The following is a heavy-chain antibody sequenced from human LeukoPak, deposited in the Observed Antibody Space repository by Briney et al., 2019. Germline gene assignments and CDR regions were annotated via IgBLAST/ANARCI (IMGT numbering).Heavy chain of an antibody. CDR3: ARVVVRDANNYKDY. V-gene: IGHV1-2*02. J-gene: IGHJ4*02. Sequence: ASVKVSCKASGYTFTSYAMNWVRQAPGQGLEWTGWIHPNSGGTNYAQKFQGRVTMTRDTSISTAYLDLSRLRSDDTAVYYCARVVVRDANNYKDYWGQGTLVTVSS. D-gene: IGHD5-24*01. CDR2: IHPNSGGT. CDR1: GYTFTSYA.